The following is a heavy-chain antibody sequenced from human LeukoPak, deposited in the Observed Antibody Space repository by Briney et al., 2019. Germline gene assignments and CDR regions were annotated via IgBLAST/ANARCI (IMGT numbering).Heavy chain of an antibody. CDR1: GFTFSENW. V-gene: IGHV3-7*01. J-gene: IGHJ4*02. Sequence: GGSPRLSCGASGFTFSENWMSWVRQAPGRGPEWVADIKGDGSKMYYVDSVKGRFTISRDNDKNALYLQMNNLRVEDTGVYYCARDGTCLDFWGQGVLVTVSS. CDR3: ARDGTCLDF. CDR2: IKGDGSKM.